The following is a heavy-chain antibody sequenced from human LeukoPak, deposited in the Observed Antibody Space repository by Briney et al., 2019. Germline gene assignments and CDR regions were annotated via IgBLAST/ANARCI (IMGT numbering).Heavy chain of an antibody. Sequence: GGSLRLSCAASGFTFDDHGMSWVRQAPGKGLEWVSGIKWNGGSTGYEDTVKGRFTISRDNAKNSLYLQMSSLRAEDTAVYYCAELGITMIGGVWGKGTTVTISS. D-gene: IGHD3-10*02. CDR3: AELGITMIGGV. J-gene: IGHJ6*04. V-gene: IGHV3-20*04. CDR1: GFTFDDHG. CDR2: IKWNGGST.